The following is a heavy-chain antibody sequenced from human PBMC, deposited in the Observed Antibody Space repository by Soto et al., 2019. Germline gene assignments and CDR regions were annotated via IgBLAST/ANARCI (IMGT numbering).Heavy chain of an antibody. CDR1: GGSISSGGYY. J-gene: IGHJ6*02. V-gene: IGHV4-31*03. D-gene: IGHD3-22*01. Sequence: QVQLQESGPGLVKPSQTLSLTCTVSGGSISSGGYYWSWIRQHPGKGLEWIGYIYYSGSTYCNPSLKSRVTISVDTSKNQFSLKLSSVTAADTAVYYCARERNYDSSGYSYYYGMDVWGQGTTVTVSS. CDR3: ARERNYDSSGYSYYYGMDV. CDR2: IYYSGST.